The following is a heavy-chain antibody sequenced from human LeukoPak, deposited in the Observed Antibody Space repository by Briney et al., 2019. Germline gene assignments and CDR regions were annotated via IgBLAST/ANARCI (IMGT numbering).Heavy chain of an antibody. J-gene: IGHJ4*02. CDR2: ISYDGSNK. CDR1: GFTFSSYA. Sequence: GGSLRLSCAASGFTFSSYAMHWVRQAPGKGLEWVGIISYDGSNKYYADSVKGRFTISRDNSKNTLYLQMDSLRGEDTAVYYCATPYGLLRYFDWSRIDYWGQGTLVTVSS. D-gene: IGHD3-9*01. V-gene: IGHV3-30*04. CDR3: ATPYGLLRYFDWSRIDY.